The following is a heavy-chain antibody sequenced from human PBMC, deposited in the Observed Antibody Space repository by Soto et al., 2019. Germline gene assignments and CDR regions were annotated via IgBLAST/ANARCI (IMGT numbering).Heavy chain of an antibody. D-gene: IGHD1-26*01. CDR1: GFTVSSNY. Sequence: GGSLRLSCAASGFTVSSNYMSWVRQAPGKGLEWVSVIYSGGSTYYADSVKGRFTISRDNSKNTLYLQMNSLRAEDTAVYYCARSQWELRFWGDAFDIWGQGTMVTVSS. J-gene: IGHJ3*02. CDR3: ARSQWELRFWGDAFDI. CDR2: IYSGGST. V-gene: IGHV3-53*01.